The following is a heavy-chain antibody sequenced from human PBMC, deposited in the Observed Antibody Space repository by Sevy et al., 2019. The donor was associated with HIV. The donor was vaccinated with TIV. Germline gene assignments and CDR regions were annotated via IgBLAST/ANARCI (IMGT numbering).Heavy chain of an antibody. J-gene: IGHJ3*02. D-gene: IGHD3-22*01. Sequence: GGSLRLSCTGSGFNIADYYMTWVRQAPGKGLDWVGFIITKNHGGTPEYGASVKGRFTISRDDSKNTIYLQMHSLKTEDTAVYYCAGLPNNYYDRGGSSGDDGFDIWGQGTMVTVSS. CDR3: AGLPNNYYDRGGSSGDDGFDI. V-gene: IGHV3-49*04. CDR2: IITKNHGGTP. CDR1: GFNIADYY.